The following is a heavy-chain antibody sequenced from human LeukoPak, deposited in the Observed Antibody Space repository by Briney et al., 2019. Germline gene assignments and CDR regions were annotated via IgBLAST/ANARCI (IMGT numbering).Heavy chain of an antibody. CDR2: ISSSSSYI. D-gene: IGHD2-2*01. Sequence: GGSLRLSCAASGFTFSSYSMNWVRQAPGKGLEWVSSISSSSSYIYYADSVKGRFTISRDNAKNSLYLQMNSLRAEDTAVYYCARGFYRYCSSTSCRGEYYYYGMDVWGQGTTVTVSS. CDR3: ARGFYRYCSSTSCRGEYYYYGMDV. V-gene: IGHV3-21*01. J-gene: IGHJ6*02. CDR1: GFTFSSYS.